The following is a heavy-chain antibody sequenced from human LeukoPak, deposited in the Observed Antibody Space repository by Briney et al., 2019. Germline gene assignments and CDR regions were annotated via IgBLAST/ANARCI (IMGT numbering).Heavy chain of an antibody. J-gene: IGHJ4*02. CDR3: ASVFDS. CDR1: GFTFSSYA. V-gene: IGHV3-7*01. Sequence: GGSLRLSCAASGFTFSSYAMSWVRQAPGKGLEWVSGINHDGTGTYYADSVKGRFTVSRDNAKNTLYLQMNSLSADDTAVYYCASVFDSWGQGFLVTVSS. CDR2: INHDGTGT.